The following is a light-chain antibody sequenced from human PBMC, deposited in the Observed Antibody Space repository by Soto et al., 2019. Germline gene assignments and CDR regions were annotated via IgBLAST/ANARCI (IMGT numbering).Light chain of an antibody. Sequence: QSVLTQPASVSGSLGQSITISCTGTSSDVGGYNYVSWYQHHPGKAPKVMIYEVSNRPSGVSTRFSGSKSGNTASLTISGLQAEDEADYYCSSYTNTITFYVFGTGTKVTVL. CDR2: EVS. V-gene: IGLV2-14*01. CDR1: SSDVGGYNY. J-gene: IGLJ1*01. CDR3: SSYTNTITFYV.